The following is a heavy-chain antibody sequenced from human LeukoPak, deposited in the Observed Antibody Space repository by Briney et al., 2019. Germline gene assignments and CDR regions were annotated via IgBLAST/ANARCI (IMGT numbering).Heavy chain of an antibody. V-gene: IGHV3-23*01. CDR3: ATDVTGGAISF. D-gene: IGHD1-14*01. Sequence: GSLRLSCAASGFTFSTYAMSWVRQAPGKGLEWVSTITSSGGSTNYADSVKGRFTISRDNSKNTLYLQMNSLKPDDTAVYYCATDVTGGAISFWGQGALVTVSS. CDR1: GFTFSTYA. CDR2: ITSSGGST. J-gene: IGHJ4*02.